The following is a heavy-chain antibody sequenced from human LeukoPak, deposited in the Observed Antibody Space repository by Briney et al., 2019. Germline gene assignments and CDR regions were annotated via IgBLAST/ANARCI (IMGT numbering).Heavy chain of an antibody. D-gene: IGHD1-26*01. CDR2: ISYDGSNK. CDR3: AKDMWALGGSLSTFQH. Sequence: HPGRSLRLSCAASGFTFSSYGMNWVRQAPGKGLEWVAVISYDGSNKYYADSVKGRFTISRDNAKNSLYLQMNSLRAEDTALYYCAKDMWALGGSLSTFQHWGQGTLVTVSS. J-gene: IGHJ1*01. V-gene: IGHV3-30*18. CDR1: GFTFSSYG.